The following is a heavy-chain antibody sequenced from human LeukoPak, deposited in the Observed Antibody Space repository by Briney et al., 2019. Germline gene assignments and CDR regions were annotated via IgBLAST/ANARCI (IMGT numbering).Heavy chain of an antibody. V-gene: IGHV3-23*01. CDR2: ISGSGGST. D-gene: IGHD3-22*01. J-gene: IGHJ3*02. CDR1: GFTFSSYA. CDR3: AKDVPRDAMIVVVITPDDAFDI. Sequence: GGSLRLSCAASGFTFSSYAMSWVRQAPGKGLEWVSAISGSGGSTYYADSVKGRFTISRDNSKNTLYLQMNSLRAEDTAVYYCAKDVPRDAMIVVVITPDDAFDIWGQGTMVTVSS.